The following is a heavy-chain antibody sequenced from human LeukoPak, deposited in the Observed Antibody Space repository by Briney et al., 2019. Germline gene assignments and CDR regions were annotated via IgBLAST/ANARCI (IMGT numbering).Heavy chain of an antibody. Sequence: GGSLRLSCAASGFTFSSYGMHWVRQAPGKGLEWVAVIWYDGSNKYYADSVKGRFTISRDNSKNTLYLQMNSLRAEDTAVYYCARGTYYYDSSGYYDYWGQGTLVTVSS. D-gene: IGHD3-22*01. CDR1: GFTFSSYG. CDR2: IWYDGSNK. J-gene: IGHJ4*02. V-gene: IGHV3-33*01. CDR3: ARGTYYYDSSGYYDY.